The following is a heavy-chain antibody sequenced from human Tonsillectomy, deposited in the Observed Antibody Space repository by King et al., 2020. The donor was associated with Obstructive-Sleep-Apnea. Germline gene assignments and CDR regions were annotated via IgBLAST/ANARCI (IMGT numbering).Heavy chain of an antibody. V-gene: IGHV3-30*04. Sequence: VQLVESGGGVVQSGRSLRLSCAASGFTFSSYAMHWGRQAPGKGLEWGAGISYDGSNKYYADSVKGRFTISRDNSKNTLYLQMNSLRAEDTAVYYCARDRSTYCGGDCYGGMDVWGQGTTVTVSS. CDR3: ARDRSTYCGGDCYGGMDV. CDR1: GFTFSSYA. J-gene: IGHJ6*02. D-gene: IGHD2-21*02. CDR2: ISYDGSNK.